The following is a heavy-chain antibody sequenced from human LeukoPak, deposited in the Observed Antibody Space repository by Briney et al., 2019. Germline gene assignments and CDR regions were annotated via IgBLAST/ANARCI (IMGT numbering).Heavy chain of an antibody. J-gene: IGHJ4*02. Sequence: LSLTCTVSGGSISSGSYYWSWVRQARGKGLEWVSAFSGSVGSTYYADSVKGRFTISRDNSKNTLYLQMNSLRAEDTAVYYCAKGGYCSGGSCYAVGPTDLYFDYWGQGTLVTVSS. V-gene: IGHV3-23*01. D-gene: IGHD2-15*01. CDR1: GGSISSGSYY. CDR2: FSGSVGST. CDR3: AKGGYCSGGSCYAVGPTDLYFDY.